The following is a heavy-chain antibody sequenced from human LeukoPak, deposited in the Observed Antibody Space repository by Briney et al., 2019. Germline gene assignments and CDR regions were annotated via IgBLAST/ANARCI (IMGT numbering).Heavy chain of an antibody. Sequence: ASVKVSCKVSGYTLTELSMHWVRQAPGQGLEWMGIINPSGGSTSYAQKFQGRVTMTRDTSTSTVYMELSSLRSEDTAVYYCAREAVQALAGNDYWGQGTLVTVSS. D-gene: IGHD1-1*01. CDR2: INPSGGST. J-gene: IGHJ4*02. CDR3: AREAVQALAGNDY. CDR1: GYTLTELS. V-gene: IGHV1-46*01.